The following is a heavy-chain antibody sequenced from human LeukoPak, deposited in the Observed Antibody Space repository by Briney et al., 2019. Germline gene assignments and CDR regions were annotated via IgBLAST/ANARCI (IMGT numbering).Heavy chain of an antibody. D-gene: IGHD6-19*01. Sequence: APVKVSCKASGYTFTSYGISWVRQAPGQGLEWMGWISAYNGNTNYAQKLQGRVTMTTDTSTSTAYMELRSLRSDDTAVYYCARVGDSSGPYEYFQHWGQGTLVTVSS. V-gene: IGHV1-18*01. CDR3: ARVGDSSGPYEYFQH. CDR2: ISAYNGNT. CDR1: GYTFTSYG. J-gene: IGHJ1*01.